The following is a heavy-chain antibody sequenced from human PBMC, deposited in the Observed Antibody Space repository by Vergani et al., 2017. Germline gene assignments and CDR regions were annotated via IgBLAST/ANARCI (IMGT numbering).Heavy chain of an antibody. Sequence: EVQLLESGGGLVQPGGSLRLSCAASGFIFSSYAMSWVRQAPGKGLEWVSGISGSGGSTYYADYVKGRFTISRDNSKNTLYLQMNSLRAEDTAVYYCTRDRLDDSYAYFDYWGQGTLVTVSP. CDR3: TRDRLDDSYAYFDY. J-gene: IGHJ4*02. D-gene: IGHD3-16*01. CDR1: GFIFSSYA. V-gene: IGHV3-23*01. CDR2: ISGSGGST.